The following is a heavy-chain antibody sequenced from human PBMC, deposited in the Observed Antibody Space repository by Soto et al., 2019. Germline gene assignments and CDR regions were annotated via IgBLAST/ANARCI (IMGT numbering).Heavy chain of an antibody. CDR2: INAGNGDT. CDR1: GYTFTSYA. J-gene: IGHJ4*02. Sequence: ASVKVSCKASGYTFTSYAMHWVRQAPGQRLEWMGWINAGNGDTGYSQKFQGRVTLTRDTSASTAYMELSSLRSEDTAVYYCARKDYYGSGFYYFDYWGQGTPVTVSS. D-gene: IGHD3-10*01. CDR3: ARKDYYGSGFYYFDY. V-gene: IGHV1-3*01.